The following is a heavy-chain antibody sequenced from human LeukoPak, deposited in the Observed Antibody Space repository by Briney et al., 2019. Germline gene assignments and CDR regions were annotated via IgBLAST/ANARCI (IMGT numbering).Heavy chain of an antibody. V-gene: IGHV3-74*01. CDR1: GFTFSSYW. CDR3: VSLTYGSGTALFDY. CDR2: INSDGSST. J-gene: IGHJ4*02. Sequence: PGGSLRLSCAASGFTFSSYWMHWVRQAPGKGLVRVSRINSDGSSTTYADSVKGRFTISRDNAKNTLYLQMNSLRAEDTAVYYCVSLTYGSGTALFDYWGQGTLVTVSS. D-gene: IGHD3-10*01.